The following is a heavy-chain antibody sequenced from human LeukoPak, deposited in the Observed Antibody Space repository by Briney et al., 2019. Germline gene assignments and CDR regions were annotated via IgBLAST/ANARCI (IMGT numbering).Heavy chain of an antibody. D-gene: IGHD5-18*01. Sequence: QPGGSLGLSCAASGFTVGSNQMTWVRQAPGKGLEWVSLIYSGGGTKYADSVKGRFTISRDNSKNTLYLQMNSLRVEDTAVYYCARKTDTSMLGDYWGRGTTVTVSS. CDR2: IYSGGGT. V-gene: IGHV3-66*02. CDR3: ARKTDTSMLGDY. CDR1: GFTVGSNQ. J-gene: IGHJ6*04.